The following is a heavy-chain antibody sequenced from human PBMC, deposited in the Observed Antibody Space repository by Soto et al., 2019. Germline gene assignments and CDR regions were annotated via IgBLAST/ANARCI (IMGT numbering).Heavy chain of an antibody. CDR3: AGDLPRQLLRAHFDY. CDR1: GYTFTSYG. J-gene: IGHJ4*02. CDR2: ISADNGNT. Sequence: QVPLVQSGSEVKKPGASVKVSCKASGYTFTSYGISWVRQAPGQGLEWMGWISADNGNTNYAQKFQGRVTITTDTSTSTAYMERRSLRSAATAVYYCAGDLPRQLLRAHFDYWGQGTLVTVSS. V-gene: IGHV1-18*01. D-gene: IGHD2-15*01.